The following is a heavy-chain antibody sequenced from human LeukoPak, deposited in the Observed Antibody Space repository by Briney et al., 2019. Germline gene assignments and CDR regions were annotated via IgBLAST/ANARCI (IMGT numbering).Heavy chain of an antibody. V-gene: IGHV3-23*01. CDR3: AKDHGLWFGEKTDKKFDY. CDR1: GFTFSSYA. CDR2: ISGSGGST. D-gene: IGHD3-10*01. Sequence: PGGSLRLSCAASGFTFSSYAMSWVRQAPGKGLEWVSAISGSGGSTYYADSVKGRFTISRDNSKNTLYLQMNSLRAEDTAVYYCAKDHGLWFGEKTDKKFDYWGQGTLVTVSS. J-gene: IGHJ4*02.